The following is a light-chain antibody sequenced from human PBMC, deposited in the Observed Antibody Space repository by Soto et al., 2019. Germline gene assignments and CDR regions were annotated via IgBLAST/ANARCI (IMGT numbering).Light chain of an antibody. CDR3: MQATQFPPA. CDR1: QSLVHSDGDTY. V-gene: IGKV2-24*01. CDR2: KIS. Sequence: DIVMTQIPLSSPVTLGQPASISCRSSQSLVHSDGDTYLSWLHQRPGQPPRLLIYKISTRFSGVPDRFSCSGAGTDFTLKISRVEAEDVGIYYCMQATQFPPAFGQGTKVEIK. J-gene: IGKJ1*01.